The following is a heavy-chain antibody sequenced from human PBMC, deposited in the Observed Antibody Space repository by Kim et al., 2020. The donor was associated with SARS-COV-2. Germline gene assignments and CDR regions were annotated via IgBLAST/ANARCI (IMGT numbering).Heavy chain of an antibody. Sequence: LGRIGSIHYSGGPYSTPPLKSRVTIPVDTSKNQFSLKLSSVTAADTAVYYCARGSGLRYFDWLLSGIDYWGQGTLVTVSS. V-gene: IGHV4-39*01. D-gene: IGHD3-9*01. J-gene: IGHJ4*02. CDR3: ARGSGLRYFDWLLSGIDY. CDR2: IHYSGGP.